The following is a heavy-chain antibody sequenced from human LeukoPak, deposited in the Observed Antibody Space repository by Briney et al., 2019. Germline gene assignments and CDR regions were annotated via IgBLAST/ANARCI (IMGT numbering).Heavy chain of an antibody. J-gene: IGHJ6*02. V-gene: IGHV1-18*04. D-gene: IGHD2-2*01. CDR1: GYTFTSYG. CDR3: ASSGYCSSTSCYLYYYYYGMDV. Sequence: ASVKVSCKASGYTFTSYGISWVRQAPGQGLEWMGWISAYNGNTNYAQKLQGRVTMTTDTSTSTAYMELSSLRSEDTAVYYCASSGYCSSTSCYLYYYYYGMDVWGQGTTVTVSS. CDR2: ISAYNGNT.